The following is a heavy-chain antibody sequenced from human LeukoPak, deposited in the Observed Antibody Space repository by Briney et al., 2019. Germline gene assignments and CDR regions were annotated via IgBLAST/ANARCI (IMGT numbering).Heavy chain of an antibody. J-gene: IGHJ4*02. D-gene: IGHD1-26*01. CDR2: IYYSGST. Sequence: SETLSLTCTVSGGSISSSSYYWGWIRQPPGKGLEWIGSIYYSGSTYYNPSLKSRVTISVDTSKNQFSLKLSSVTAADTAVYYCARGSLPPRIVGATHLIYWGQGTLVTVSS. V-gene: IGHV4-39*07. CDR1: GGSISSSSYY. CDR3: ARGSLPPRIVGATHLIY.